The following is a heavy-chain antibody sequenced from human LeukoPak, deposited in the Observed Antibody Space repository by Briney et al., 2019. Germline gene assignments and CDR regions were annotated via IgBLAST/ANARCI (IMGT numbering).Heavy chain of an antibody. CDR2: LIGSSGST. J-gene: IGHJ4*02. D-gene: IGHD5-12*01. V-gene: IGHV3-23*01. Sequence: GGSLRLSCAASGFTSTKYAMNWVRQAPGKGLEWVSVLIGSSGSTDYADSVKGRFTMSRDVSKNTLFLQMNSLRAEDTAIYYCAKGAYDYIEIAYFDSWGQGTLVTVSS. CDR1: GFTSTKYA. CDR3: AKGAYDYIEIAYFDS.